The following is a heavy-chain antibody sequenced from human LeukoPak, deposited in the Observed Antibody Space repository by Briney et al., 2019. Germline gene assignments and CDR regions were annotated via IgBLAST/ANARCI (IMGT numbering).Heavy chain of an antibody. CDR2: IWYDGSNK. CDR1: GFTFSSYG. Sequence: GGSLRLSCAASGFTFSSYGMHWVRQAPGKGLEWVAVIWYDGSNKYYADSVKGRFTISRDNSKNTLYLQMNSLRAEDTALYYCAKSVDSSGYYSGFDYWGQGTLVTVSS. V-gene: IGHV3-30*02. J-gene: IGHJ4*02. D-gene: IGHD3-22*01. CDR3: AKSVDSSGYYSGFDY.